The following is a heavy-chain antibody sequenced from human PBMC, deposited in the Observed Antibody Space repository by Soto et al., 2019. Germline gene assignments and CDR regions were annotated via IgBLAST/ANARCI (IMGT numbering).Heavy chain of an antibody. CDR1: GGSISSSSYY. Sequence: PSETLSLTCTVSGGSISSSSYYWGWIRQPPGKGLEWIGSIYYSGSTYYNPSLKSRVTISVDTSKNQFSLKLSSVTAADTAVYYCARTPLAVPDYWGQGTLVTVSS. V-gene: IGHV4-39*01. CDR2: IYYSGST. J-gene: IGHJ4*02. CDR3: ARTPLAVPDY. D-gene: IGHD6-19*01.